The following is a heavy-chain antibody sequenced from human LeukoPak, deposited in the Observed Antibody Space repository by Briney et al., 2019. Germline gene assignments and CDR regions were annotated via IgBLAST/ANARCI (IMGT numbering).Heavy chain of an antibody. V-gene: IGHV4-59*01. J-gene: IGHJ4*02. Sequence: SETLSLTCTVSGGSISSYYWSWIRQPPGKGLEWIGYIYYSGSTNYNPSLKSRVTISVDTSKNQFSLMLSSVTAADTAVYYCARADTAMLDYWGQGTLVTVSS. CDR1: GGSISSYY. CDR2: IYYSGST. CDR3: ARADTAMLDY. D-gene: IGHD5-18*01.